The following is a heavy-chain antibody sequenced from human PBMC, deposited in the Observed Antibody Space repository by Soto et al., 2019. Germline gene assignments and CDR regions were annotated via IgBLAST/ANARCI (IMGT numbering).Heavy chain of an antibody. J-gene: IGHJ4*02. CDR3: AKIRWTISLQEEDAI. CDR2: VIPIFGRP. CDR1: GGTFGSYA. Sequence: QVQLVQSGAEVRKPGSSVKVSCKSSGGTFGSYAISWVRQAPGQGLEWMGGVIPIFGRPHYAQKFHGRVTITADIPTSTAYLELSRLKSADTAVYYCAKIRWTISLQEEDAIWGQGTLVTVSS. V-gene: IGHV1-69*06. D-gene: IGHD2-15*01.